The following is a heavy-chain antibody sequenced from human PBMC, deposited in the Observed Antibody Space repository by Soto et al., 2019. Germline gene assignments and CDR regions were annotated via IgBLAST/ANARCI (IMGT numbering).Heavy chain of an antibody. J-gene: IGHJ4*02. Sequence: EVQLVESGGGLVQPGGSLRLSCAASGFTFSGSWMHWVRQAPGKGLVWVSRINGDGSGTSYADFVKGRFTISRDNAKNTLFLKMNGLRAEDTAVYYCARGIVGSWTANDSWGQGTMVTVSS. CDR1: GFTFSGSW. D-gene: IGHD3-10*01. CDR3: ARGIVGSWTANDS. CDR2: INGDGSGT. V-gene: IGHV3-74*01.